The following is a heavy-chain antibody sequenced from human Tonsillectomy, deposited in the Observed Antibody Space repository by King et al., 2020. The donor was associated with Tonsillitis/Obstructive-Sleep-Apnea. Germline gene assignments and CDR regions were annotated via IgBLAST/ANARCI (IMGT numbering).Heavy chain of an antibody. CDR2: IIPIFGTA. CDR3: ARVTRVWSGYYDGVWYFDY. D-gene: IGHD3-3*01. Sequence: QLVQSGAEVKKPGSSVKVSCKASGGTFSSYAISWVRQAPGQGLEWMGGIIPIFGTANYAQKFQGRGTITADESTGTAYIELGSLRSEDTAVYYCARVTRVWSGYYDGVWYFDYWGQGTLVTVSS. J-gene: IGHJ4*02. CDR1: GGTFSSYA. V-gene: IGHV1-69*01.